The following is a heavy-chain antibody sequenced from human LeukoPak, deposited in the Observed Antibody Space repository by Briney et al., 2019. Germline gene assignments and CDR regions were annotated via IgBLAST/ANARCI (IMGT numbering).Heavy chain of an antibody. D-gene: IGHD3-9*01. CDR3: ARHYYDILTGYYKTNDAFDI. CDR2: IYPGDSDT. V-gene: IGHV5-51*01. J-gene: IGHJ3*02. CDR1: GYSFTSYW. Sequence: GESLKISCKGSGYSFTSYWIGWVRQMPGKGLEWMGIIYPGDSDTRYSPSFQGQVTISADKSISTAYLQWSSLKASDTAMYYCARHYYDILTGYYKTNDAFDIWGQGTMVTVSS.